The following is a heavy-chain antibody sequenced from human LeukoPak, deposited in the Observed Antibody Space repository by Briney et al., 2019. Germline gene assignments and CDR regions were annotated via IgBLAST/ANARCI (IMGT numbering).Heavy chain of an antibody. D-gene: IGHD1-7*01. Sequence: PGGSLRLSCAASGFTFNSYGMHWVRQAPGRGLEWVAILWYDVSNRYYADYVKGRFTISRDNSKNTLYLQMNSLRAEDTAVYYCARDSPAYNWNYGIFDYWGQGTLVTVSS. CDR3: ARDSPAYNWNYGIFDY. CDR2: LWYDVSNR. J-gene: IGHJ4*02. V-gene: IGHV3-33*01. CDR1: GFTFNSYG.